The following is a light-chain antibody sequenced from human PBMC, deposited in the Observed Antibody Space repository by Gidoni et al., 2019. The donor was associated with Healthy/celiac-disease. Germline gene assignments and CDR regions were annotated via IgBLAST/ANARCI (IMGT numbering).Light chain of an antibody. CDR2: DAS. J-gene: IGKJ5*01. V-gene: IGKV3-11*01. CDR3: QQRSNWPPRVT. CDR1: QSVSSY. Sequence: EIVLTQAPATLSLSPGESATLSCRASQSVSSYLAWYHQKPGQAPRLLIDDASNRATGIPARFSCSGSGTDFTLTISSLEPEDFAVYYCQQRSNWPPRVTFGQGTRLEIK.